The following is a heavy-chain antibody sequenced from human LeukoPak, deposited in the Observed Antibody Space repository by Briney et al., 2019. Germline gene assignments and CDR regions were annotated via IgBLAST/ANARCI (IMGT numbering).Heavy chain of an antibody. V-gene: IGHV3-48*03. CDR3: ARGGSYVHY. Sequence: PEGSLRLSCAASGFTFNSYEMNWVRQAPGKGLEWVSYINSGGSAIYYADSVKGRFTISRDNAKNSLYLQMNSLRADDTAVYYCARGGSYVHYWGQGTLVTVSS. D-gene: IGHD1-26*01. CDR2: INSGGSAI. CDR1: GFTFNSYE. J-gene: IGHJ4*02.